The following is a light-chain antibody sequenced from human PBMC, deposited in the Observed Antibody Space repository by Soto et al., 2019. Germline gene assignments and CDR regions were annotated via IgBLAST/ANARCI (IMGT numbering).Light chain of an antibody. CDR3: QQYESSPPSYT. CDR1: QSLTSSY. J-gene: IGKJ2*01. Sequence: EIVLTQSPGTLSLSPGERATLSCRASQSLTSSYLAWYQQKPGQAPRLLIYGASSRATGIPDRFSGSGSGTDFTLTISRLEPEDFAVYYYQQYESSPPSYTFGQGTNLEIK. V-gene: IGKV3-20*01. CDR2: GAS.